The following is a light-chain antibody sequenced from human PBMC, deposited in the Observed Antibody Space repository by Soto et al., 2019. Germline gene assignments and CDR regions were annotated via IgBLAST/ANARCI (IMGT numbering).Light chain of an antibody. J-gene: IGLJ1*01. CDR1: SSDVGGYNY. CDR3: SSDTSSSRV. Sequence: QSVLTQPASVSGSPGQSITISCTGTSSDVGGYNYVSWYQQHPGKAPKLMIYDVSNRPSGVSNRFSGSKSGNTAPLTISGLQAEDEADYYCSSDTSSSRVFGTGTKVTVL. V-gene: IGLV2-14*01. CDR2: DVS.